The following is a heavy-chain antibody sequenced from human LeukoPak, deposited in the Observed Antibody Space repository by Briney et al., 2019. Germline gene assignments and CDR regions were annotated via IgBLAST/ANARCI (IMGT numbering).Heavy chain of an antibody. Sequence: SVKVSCKASGGTFSSYAISWVRQAPGQGLEWMGGIIPIFGTANYAQKFQGRVTITADESTSTAYMELSSLRSEDTAVYYCARDGYSDFHFDYWGQGTLVTVSS. V-gene: IGHV1-69*13. CDR1: GGTFSSYA. D-gene: IGHD4-11*01. J-gene: IGHJ4*02. CDR2: IIPIFGTA. CDR3: ARDGYSDFHFDY.